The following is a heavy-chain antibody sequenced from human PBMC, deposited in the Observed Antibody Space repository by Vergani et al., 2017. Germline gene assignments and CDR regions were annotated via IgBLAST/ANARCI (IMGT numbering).Heavy chain of an antibody. D-gene: IGHD2-2*01. CDR2: IYTSGST. CDR3: ARGLVDIVVVPAAIAHYYYGMDV. Sequence: QVQLQESGPGLVKPSQTLSLTCTVSGGSISSGGYYWSWIRQHPGKGLEWIGRIYTSGSTNYNPSLKSRVTISVDTSKNQFSLKLSSVTAADTAVYYCARGLVDIVVVPAAIAHYYYGMDVWGQGTTVTVSS. V-gene: IGHV4-61*02. CDR1: GGSISSGGYY. J-gene: IGHJ6*02.